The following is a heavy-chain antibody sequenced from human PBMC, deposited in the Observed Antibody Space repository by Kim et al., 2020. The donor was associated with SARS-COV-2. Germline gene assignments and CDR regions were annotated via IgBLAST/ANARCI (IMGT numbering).Heavy chain of an antibody. CDR1: GFTFSSYG. V-gene: IGHV3-33*01. D-gene: IGHD3-22*01. Sequence: GGSLRLSWAASGFTFSSYGMHWVRQAPGKGLEWVAVIWYDGSNKYYADSVKGRFTISRDNSKNTLYLQMNSLRAEDTAVYYCARDRAFGDYDSSDYWGQGTLVTVSS. CDR3: ARDRAFGDYDSSDY. CDR2: IWYDGSNK. J-gene: IGHJ4*02.